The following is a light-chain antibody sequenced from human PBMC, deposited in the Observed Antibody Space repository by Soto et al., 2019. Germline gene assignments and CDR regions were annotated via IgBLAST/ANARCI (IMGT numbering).Light chain of an antibody. CDR1: QSVSSY. J-gene: IGKJ5*01. CDR2: DAS. CDR3: QKRCNWPTT. Sequence: EIVLTQSPATLSLSPGERATLSCRASQSVSSYLAWYQQKPGQAPRLLIYDASNRATGIPARFSGSGSGTDFTLTSRSLEHDAFEFYQRQKRCNWPTTFGQGTRLDIK. V-gene: IGKV3-11*01.